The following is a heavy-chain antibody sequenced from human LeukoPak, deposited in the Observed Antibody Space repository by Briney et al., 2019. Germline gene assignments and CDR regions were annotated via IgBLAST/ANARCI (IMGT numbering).Heavy chain of an antibody. J-gene: IGHJ4*02. D-gene: IGHD6-19*01. Sequence: PGRSLRPSCAASGFTFDDYAMHWVRQAPGKGLEWVSGISWNSGSIGYADSVKGRFTISRDNAKNSLYLQMNSLRTEDTALYYCAKARESGWYFPGFDYWGQGTLVTVSS. CDR2: ISWNSGSI. CDR3: AKARESGWYFPGFDY. CDR1: GFTFDDYA. V-gene: IGHV3-9*01.